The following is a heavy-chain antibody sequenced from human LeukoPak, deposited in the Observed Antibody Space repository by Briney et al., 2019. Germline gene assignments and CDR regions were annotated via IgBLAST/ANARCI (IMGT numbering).Heavy chain of an antibody. Sequence: GGSLRLSCVGSGFTFRIYWMTWVRQAPGKGLEWVANIKQDGHEKNYVDSVKGRFTISRDNAENSLSLQMNSLRAEDTAVYYCARVPGNYGGAFDIWGQGTMVTVSS. CDR3: ARVPGNYGGAFDI. CDR2: IKQDGHEK. J-gene: IGHJ3*02. CDR1: GFTFRIYW. D-gene: IGHD4-11*01. V-gene: IGHV3-7*03.